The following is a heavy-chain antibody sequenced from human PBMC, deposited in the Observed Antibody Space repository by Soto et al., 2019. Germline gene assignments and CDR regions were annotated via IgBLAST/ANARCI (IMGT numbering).Heavy chain of an antibody. CDR1: GFTFSDYY. J-gene: IGHJ4*02. CDR2: ISSSSSYT. V-gene: IGHV3-11*06. D-gene: IGHD3-22*01. Sequence: PGGSLRLSCAASGFTFSDYYMSWIRQAPGKGLEWVSYISSSSSYTNYADSVKGRFTISRDNAKNSLYLQMNSLRAEDTAVYYCACVDSSAYEIDYWGQGALVTVSS. CDR3: ACVDSSAYEIDY.